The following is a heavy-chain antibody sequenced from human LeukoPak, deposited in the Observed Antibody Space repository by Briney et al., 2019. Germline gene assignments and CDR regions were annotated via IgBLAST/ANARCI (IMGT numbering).Heavy chain of an antibody. Sequence: SETLSLTCTVSGYSISSGYYWGWLRQPPGKGLEWIGSIYHSGSTYYNPSLKSRVTISVDTSKNQFSLKLSSVTAADTAVYYCAREGNVLRYFDWLPRSPAFDYWGQGTLVTVSS. V-gene: IGHV4-38-2*02. D-gene: IGHD3-9*01. CDR3: AREGNVLRYFDWLPRSPAFDY. J-gene: IGHJ4*02. CDR1: GYSISSGYY. CDR2: IYHSGST.